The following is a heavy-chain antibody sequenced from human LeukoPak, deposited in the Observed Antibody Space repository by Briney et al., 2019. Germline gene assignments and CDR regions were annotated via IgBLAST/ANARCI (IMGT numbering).Heavy chain of an antibody. CDR3: ARDSRGYYDSSGYFDY. CDR2: IYYSGNT. CDR1: GGSVSSDSYY. D-gene: IGHD3-22*01. Sequence: SKTLSLTCTVSGGSVSSDSYYWSWIRQPPGKGLEWIGYIYYSGNTKYNPSLKSRVTISVDTSKNQFSLKLSSVTAADTAVYYCARDSRGYYDSSGYFDYWGQGTLVTVSS. V-gene: IGHV4-61*01. J-gene: IGHJ4*02.